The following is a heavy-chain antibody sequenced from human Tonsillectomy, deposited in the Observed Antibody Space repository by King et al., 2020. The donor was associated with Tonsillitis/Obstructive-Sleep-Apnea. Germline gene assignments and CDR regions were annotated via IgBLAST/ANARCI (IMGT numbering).Heavy chain of an antibody. V-gene: IGHV3-48*03. CDR3: ARGDYYASGSYYNDAL. J-gene: IGHJ4*02. Sequence: VQLVESGGGLVQPGGSLRLSCAASGFTFSSYEMNWVRQAPGKGLERLSYISISNTIYYADSVKGRFTISRENAKNSLYLQMNSLRAEDTAVYYCARGDYYASGSYYNDALWGQGTLVTVSS. D-gene: IGHD3-10*01. CDR2: ISISNTI. CDR1: GFTFSSYE.